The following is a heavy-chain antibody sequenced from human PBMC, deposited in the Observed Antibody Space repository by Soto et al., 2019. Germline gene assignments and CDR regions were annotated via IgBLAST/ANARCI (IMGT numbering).Heavy chain of an antibody. CDR3: AKAGSSGWRNYFDH. J-gene: IGHJ4*02. V-gene: IGHV3-23*01. Sequence: GSLRLSCVTSGFTFNTFAMSWVRRAPGKGLEWVSAISISGDRTYYADSVKGRFFISRDNSNNTLFLRVSSLRVEDTATYYRAKAGSSGWRNYFDHWGQGTPVTVSS. D-gene: IGHD6-19*01. CDR1: GFTFNTFA. CDR2: ISISGDRT.